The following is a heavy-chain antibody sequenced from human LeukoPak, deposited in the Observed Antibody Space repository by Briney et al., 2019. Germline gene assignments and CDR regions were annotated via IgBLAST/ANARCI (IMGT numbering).Heavy chain of an antibody. V-gene: IGHV4-4*02. D-gene: IGHD2-2*01. Sequence: PSETLSLTCAVSGGSISSSNWWSWVRQPPGKGLEWIGEIYHSGSTNYNPSLKSRVTISVDTSKNQFSLKLSSVTAADTAVYYCARDDGYAGGKEFDYWGQGTLVTVSS. CDR2: IYHSGST. J-gene: IGHJ4*02. CDR3: ARDDGYAGGKEFDY. CDR1: GGSISSSNW.